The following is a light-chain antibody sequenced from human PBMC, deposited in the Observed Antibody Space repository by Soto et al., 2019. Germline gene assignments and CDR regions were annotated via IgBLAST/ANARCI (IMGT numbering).Light chain of an antibody. J-gene: IGKJ5*01. CDR1: QDVTTN. CDR2: DIS. CDR3: QQYNNWPFS. Sequence: EISITQSPAILSPSPGGGATLPCSPAQDVTTNFAWYQLRRGQPPRLLIYDISTRATGVPARFSGSGSGTEFTLTISGLQSEDFALYFCQQYNNWPFSFGPGTRLEIK. V-gene: IGKV3-15*01.